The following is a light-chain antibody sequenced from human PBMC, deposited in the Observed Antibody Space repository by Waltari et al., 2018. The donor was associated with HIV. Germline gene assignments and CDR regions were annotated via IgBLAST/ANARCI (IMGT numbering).Light chain of an antibody. V-gene: IGLV2-14*03. CDR2: DDT. CDR3: TSYTSSSTWV. J-gene: IGLJ3*02. Sequence: QSALTQPASVSGSPGQSITISCTGTNSDIGGYNYVSWYQQHPGKAPKLIIYDDTRRPSGVVNRFSGSKSATTATLTISGLQAEDESDYYCTSYTSSSTWVFGGGTKLTVL. CDR1: NSDIGGYNY.